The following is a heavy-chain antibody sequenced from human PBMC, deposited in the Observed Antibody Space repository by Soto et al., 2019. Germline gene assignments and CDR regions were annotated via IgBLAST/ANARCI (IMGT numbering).Heavy chain of an antibody. D-gene: IGHD2-2*02. CDR1: GFTFSSYS. Sequence: EVQLVESGGGLVQPGGSLRLSCAASGFTFSSYSMNWVRQAPGKGLEGVSYISSSSSTIYYADSVKGRFTISRDNAKNSLYLQMNSRRAEDTAVYYCARERYCSSTRCYRYYYYYMDVWGKGTTVTVSS. V-gene: IGHV3-48*01. J-gene: IGHJ6*03. CDR2: ISSSSSTI. CDR3: ARERYCSSTRCYRYYYYYMDV.